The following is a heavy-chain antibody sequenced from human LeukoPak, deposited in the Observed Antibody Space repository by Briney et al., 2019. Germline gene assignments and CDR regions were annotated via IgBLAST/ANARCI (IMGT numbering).Heavy chain of an antibody. CDR2: IGTAGDT. D-gene: IGHD6-19*01. V-gene: IGHV3-13*01. CDR1: GFPFSRYD. CDR3: ARGGYSSGWYGWAKPKYYFDY. J-gene: IGHJ4*02. Sequence: GGSLRLSCAASGFPFSRYDMHWVRQARGKGLEWVSAIGTAGDTYYPGSVKGRFTISRENAKNSLYLQMNSLRAGDTAVYYCARGGYSSGWYGWAKPKYYFDYWGQGTLVTVSS.